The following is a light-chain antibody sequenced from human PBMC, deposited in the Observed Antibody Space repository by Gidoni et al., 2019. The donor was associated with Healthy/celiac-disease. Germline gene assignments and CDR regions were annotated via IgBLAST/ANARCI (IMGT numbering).Light chain of an antibody. V-gene: IGKV3D-20*01. CDR1: QSVSSSY. CDR2: DAS. CDR3: QQDGRPTWT. Sequence: DIVLTQSPATLSLSPGERATLSCGASQSVSSSYVAWYQQKPGLAPRLLIYDASSRATGIPDRCSGSGSGTDCTLTSSRLEPEDFAVYYCQQDGRPTWTFGQGTKVEIK. J-gene: IGKJ1*01.